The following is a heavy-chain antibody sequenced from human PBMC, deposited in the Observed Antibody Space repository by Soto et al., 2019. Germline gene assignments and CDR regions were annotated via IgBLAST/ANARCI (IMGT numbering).Heavy chain of an antibody. CDR1: GFTFSNAW. V-gene: IGHV3-15*01. CDR3: TTDRVAGLRYFDWLLNLY. CDR2: IKSKTDGGTT. J-gene: IGHJ4*02. Sequence: GGSLRLSCAASGFTFSNAWMSWVRQAPGKGLEWVGRIKSKTDGGTTDYAAPVKGRFTISRDDSKNTLYLQMNSLKTEDTAVYYCTTDRVAGLRYFDWLLNLYWGQGTLVTVSS. D-gene: IGHD3-9*01.